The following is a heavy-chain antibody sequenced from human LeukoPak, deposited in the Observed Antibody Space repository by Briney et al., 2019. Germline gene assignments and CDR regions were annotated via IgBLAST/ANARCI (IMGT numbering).Heavy chain of an antibody. J-gene: IGHJ3*02. CDR1: DDSFSSHY. CDR3: ARDLVTVTKGFDI. CDR2: ISYIGST. Sequence: SETLSLTCAVSDDSFSSHYWTWIRQPPGKGLEWIGYISYIGSTNYNPSPKSRVTISIDTSKNEFSLKLTSVTAADTAVYYCARDLVTVTKGFDIWGQGTMVTVSS. D-gene: IGHD4-17*01. V-gene: IGHV4-59*11.